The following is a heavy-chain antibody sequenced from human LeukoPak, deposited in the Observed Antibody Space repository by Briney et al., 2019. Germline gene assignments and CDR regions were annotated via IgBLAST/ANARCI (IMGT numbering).Heavy chain of an antibody. CDR1: GFTFRNHW. Sequence: GGSLRLSCAASGFTFRNHWMHWVRQTPGKGLEWVADIKQDGSEKLYVNSVRGRFTISRDNAKMSLFLQMNSLRAEDTAVYYCARDNGVVHGVYYMDVWGKGTTVTVS. CDR2: IKQDGSEK. CDR3: ARDNGVVHGVYYMDV. V-gene: IGHV3-7*01. D-gene: IGHD3-3*01. J-gene: IGHJ6*03.